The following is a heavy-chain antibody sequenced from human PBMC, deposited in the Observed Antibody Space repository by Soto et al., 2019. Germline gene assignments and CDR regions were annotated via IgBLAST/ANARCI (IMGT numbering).Heavy chain of an antibody. CDR2: ISAYNGNT. Sequence: AASVKVSCKASGYTFTSYGISWVRQAPGQGLEWMGWISAYNGNTNYAQKLQGRVTMTTDTSTSTAYMELRSLRSDDTAVYYCARAFPILRYFDWLSLTGFDYWGQGTLVTVSS. J-gene: IGHJ4*02. CDR3: ARAFPILRYFDWLSLTGFDY. D-gene: IGHD3-9*01. CDR1: GYTFTSYG. V-gene: IGHV1-18*01.